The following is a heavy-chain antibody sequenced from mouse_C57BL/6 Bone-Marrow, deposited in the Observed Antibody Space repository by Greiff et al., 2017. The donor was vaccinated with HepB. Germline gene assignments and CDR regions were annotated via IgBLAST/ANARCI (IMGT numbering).Heavy chain of an antibody. CDR1: GYAFSSSW. J-gene: IGHJ2*01. V-gene: IGHV1-82*01. Sequence: VQRVESGPELVKPGASVKISCKASGYAFSSSWMNWVKQRPGKGLEWIGRIYPGDGDTNYNGKFKGKATLTADKSSSTAYMRLSSLTSEDSAVYFCARGIVYYFDYWGQGTTLTVSS. CDR2: IYPGDGDT. CDR3: ARGIVYYFDY.